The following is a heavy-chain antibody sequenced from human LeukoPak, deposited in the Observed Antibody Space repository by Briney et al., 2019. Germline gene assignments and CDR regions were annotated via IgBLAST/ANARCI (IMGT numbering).Heavy chain of an antibody. CDR2: ISSSSSYI. Sequence: GGSLRLSCAASGFTFSSYSMNWVRQAPGKGLEWVSSISSSSSYIYYADSVKGRFTISGDNAKNSLYLQMNSLRAEDTAVYYCASERGIYSYGTYFDYWGQGTLVTVSS. D-gene: IGHD5-18*01. J-gene: IGHJ4*02. V-gene: IGHV3-21*01. CDR1: GFTFSSYS. CDR3: ASERGIYSYGTYFDY.